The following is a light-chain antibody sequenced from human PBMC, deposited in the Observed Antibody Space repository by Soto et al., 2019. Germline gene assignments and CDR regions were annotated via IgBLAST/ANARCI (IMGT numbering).Light chain of an antibody. CDR2: GAS. V-gene: IGKV3-20*01. J-gene: IGKJ1*01. CDR1: QRVNSNY. CDR3: QQYGNSPQT. Sequence: EIVLTRSPATLSLSPGERATLSCRASQRVNSNYVAWYHHKPGQAPRLLFYGASHRATGTPDRFSGSGSGTDFTLTISRLEPEDFAVYYCQQYGNSPQTFGQGTKVEI.